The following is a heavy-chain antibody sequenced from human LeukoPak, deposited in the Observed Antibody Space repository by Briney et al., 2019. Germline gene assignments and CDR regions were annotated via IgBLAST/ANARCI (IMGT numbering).Heavy chain of an antibody. CDR1: GGTFSSYA. CDR3: AREGSSSSSGDAFDI. V-gene: IGHV1-69*04. Sequence: GSSVKLSCKASGGTFSSYAISWVRQAPGQGLEWLGRIIPIFGIANYAQKFQGRVTITADKSTSTAYMELSSLRSEDTAVYYCAREGSSSSSGDAFDIWGQGTMVTVSS. CDR2: IIPIFGIA. J-gene: IGHJ3*02. D-gene: IGHD6-6*01.